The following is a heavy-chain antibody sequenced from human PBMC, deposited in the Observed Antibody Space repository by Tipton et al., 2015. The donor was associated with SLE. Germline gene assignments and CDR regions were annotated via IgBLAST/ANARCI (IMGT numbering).Heavy chain of an antibody. V-gene: IGHV4-39*07. CDR3: ARGGLIPGYFDS. CDR2: IFYTGST. CDR1: DGSIRSTNYY. Sequence: TLSLTCTVSDGSIRSTNYYWGWIRQPPGKGLEWIGSIFYTGSTYYNPSLKSRVTISVDKSKNQFSLKVISVTAADTAVYYCARGGLIPGYFDSWGQGTLVTVSS. D-gene: IGHD2-21*01. J-gene: IGHJ4*02.